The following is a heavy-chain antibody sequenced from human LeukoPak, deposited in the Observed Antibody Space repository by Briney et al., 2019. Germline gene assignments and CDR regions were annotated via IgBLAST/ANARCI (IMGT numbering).Heavy chain of an antibody. Sequence: PSETLSLTCAVYGGSFSGYYWSWIRQPPGKGLEWIGEINHSGSTNYNPSLKSRVTISVDTSKNQFSLKLSSVTVADTAVYYCARGLYSPYFDYWGQGTLVTVSS. CDR2: INHSGST. CDR3: ARGLYSPYFDY. J-gene: IGHJ4*02. V-gene: IGHV4-34*01. CDR1: GGSFSGYY. D-gene: IGHD4-11*01.